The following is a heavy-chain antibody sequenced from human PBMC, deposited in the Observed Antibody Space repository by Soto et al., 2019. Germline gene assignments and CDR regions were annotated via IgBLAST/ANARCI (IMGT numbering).Heavy chain of an antibody. CDR1: GFTFSSYG. D-gene: IGHD4-17*01. CDR2: ISYDGSNK. CDR3: AKVLDYGDYVDAFDI. V-gene: IGHV3-30*18. Sequence: QVQLVESGGGVVQPGRSLRLSCAASGFTFSSYGMHWVRQAPGKGLEWVAVISYDGSNKYYADSVKGRFTISRDNSKNTLYLQMNSLRAEDTAVYYCAKVLDYGDYVDAFDIWGQGTMVTVSS. J-gene: IGHJ3*02.